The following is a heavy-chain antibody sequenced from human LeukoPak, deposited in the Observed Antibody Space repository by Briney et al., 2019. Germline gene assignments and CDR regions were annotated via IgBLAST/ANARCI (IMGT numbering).Heavy chain of an antibody. CDR1: GGSFSGYY. Sequence: PSETLSLTCAVYGGSFSGYYWSWIRQPPGKGLEWIGEINHSGSTNYNPPLKSRVTISVDTSKNQFSLKLSSVTAADTAVYYCARHGSSSWYLGYAFDIWGQGTMVTVSS. J-gene: IGHJ3*02. CDR3: ARHGSSSWYLGYAFDI. CDR2: INHSGST. V-gene: IGHV4-34*01. D-gene: IGHD6-13*01.